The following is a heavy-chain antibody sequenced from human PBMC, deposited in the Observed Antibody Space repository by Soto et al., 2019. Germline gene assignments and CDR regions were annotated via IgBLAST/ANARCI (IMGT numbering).Heavy chain of an antibody. V-gene: IGHV3-21*06. CDR1: GFTFSSYS. D-gene: IGHD2-8*02. CDR2: ISISSSYI. J-gene: IGHJ4*02. CDR3: ARKLGYCTGGICYCDY. Sequence: GGSLRLSCAASGFTFSSYSMNWVRQAPGKGLEWLSSISISSSYIYYADSVKGRFTISRDNAKNSLFLEMNSLRAEDTAMYYCARKLGYCTGGICYCDYWGQGTLVTVSS.